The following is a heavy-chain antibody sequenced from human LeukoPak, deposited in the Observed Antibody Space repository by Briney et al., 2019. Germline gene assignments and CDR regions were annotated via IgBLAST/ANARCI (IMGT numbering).Heavy chain of an antibody. D-gene: IGHD1-1*01. CDR3: ARGGSGNWNAPFDY. J-gene: IGHJ4*02. Sequence: GGSLRLSCAASGFTFSDYSMNWVRQVPGKGLEWVSSISSSTGSIYYADSVKGRFTISRDNAKNSLYLQMNSLRTEDTAVYYCARGGSGNWNAPFDYWGQGTLVTVSS. V-gene: IGHV3-21*01. CDR1: GFTFSDYS. CDR2: ISSSTGSI.